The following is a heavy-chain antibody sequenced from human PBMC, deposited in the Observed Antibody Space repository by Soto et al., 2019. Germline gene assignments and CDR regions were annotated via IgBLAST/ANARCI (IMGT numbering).Heavy chain of an antibody. D-gene: IGHD3-22*01. Sequence: QLQLQESGPGLVKPSETLSLTCTVSGGSISSSSYYWGWIRQPPGKGLEWIGSIYYSGSTYYNPSLKSRVTISVDTSKNQFSLKLSSVTAADTAVYYCARTDSSGYYYGGLDYWGQGTLVTVSS. CDR1: GGSISSSSYY. CDR2: IYYSGST. J-gene: IGHJ4*02. V-gene: IGHV4-39*01. CDR3: ARTDSSGYYYGGLDY.